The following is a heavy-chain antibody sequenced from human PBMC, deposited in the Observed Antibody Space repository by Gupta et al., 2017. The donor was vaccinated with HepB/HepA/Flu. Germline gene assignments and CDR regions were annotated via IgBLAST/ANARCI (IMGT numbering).Heavy chain of an antibody. CDR3: AIADQWEALDY. D-gene: IGHD1-26*01. J-gene: IGHJ4*02. V-gene: IGHV3-7*01. Sequence: GSVKGRFTISRDNAKNALYLQVNSLRAEDTAVNYCAIADQWEALDYWGQGTLVTVSS.